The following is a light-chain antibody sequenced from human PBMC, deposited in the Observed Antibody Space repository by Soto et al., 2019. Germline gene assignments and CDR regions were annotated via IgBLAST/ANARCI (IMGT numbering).Light chain of an antibody. CDR2: GAS. V-gene: IGKV3-15*01. Sequence: VPQSPATLSVSPGERATLSCRASQTVSSNLAWYQQKPGKAPRLLIYGASTRATGIPARFSGSGSGTEFTLTISGLEPEDFAVYYCHQYGSSSQTFGQGTMVDIK. CDR1: QTVSSN. CDR3: HQYGSSSQT. J-gene: IGKJ1*01.